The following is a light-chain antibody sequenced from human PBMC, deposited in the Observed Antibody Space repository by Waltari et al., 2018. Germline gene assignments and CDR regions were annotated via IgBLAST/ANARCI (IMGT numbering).Light chain of an antibody. V-gene: IGKV2-29*02. CDR2: EVS. J-gene: IGKJ2*01. CDR3: MEGKHLPRA. CDR1: QSLLHSDGKTY. Sequence: DPVMTQTPLSLSVTPGQPASISCKSSQSLLHSDGKTYFYWYVQKAGQSPRLLMYEVSTRFSGVPDRFSGSGSGTDFTLKISRVEAEDVGVYCCMEGKHLPRAFGQGTKLEIK.